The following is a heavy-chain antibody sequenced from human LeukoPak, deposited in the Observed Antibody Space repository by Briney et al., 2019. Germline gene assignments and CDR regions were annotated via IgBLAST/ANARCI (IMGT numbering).Heavy chain of an antibody. D-gene: IGHD3-16*01. Sequence: SETLSLTCSVSGASVSGSSNSWDWIRQPPGKGLEWIGGFYSGRTSFNPPLKSRATMSVDTSKNQFSLTLSSVTAADTAIYHCATYLAWGRGTQVIVSS. J-gene: IGHJ4*02. V-gene: IGHV4-39*01. CDR2: FYSGRT. CDR1: GASVSGSSNS. CDR3: ATYLA.